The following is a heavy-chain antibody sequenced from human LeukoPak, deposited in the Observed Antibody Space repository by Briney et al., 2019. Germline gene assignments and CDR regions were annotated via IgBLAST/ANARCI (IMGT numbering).Heavy chain of an antibody. Sequence: PGGSLRLSCAASGFTFSSYSMNWVRQAPGKGPEWVSSISTSSSYKYYADSVKGRFTISRDNAKNSLYLQMNSLRAEDTAVYYCAREPYSSSWHFDYWGQGTLVTVSS. CDR1: GFTFSSYS. D-gene: IGHD6-13*01. J-gene: IGHJ4*02. CDR2: ISTSSSYK. CDR3: AREPYSSSWHFDY. V-gene: IGHV3-21*06.